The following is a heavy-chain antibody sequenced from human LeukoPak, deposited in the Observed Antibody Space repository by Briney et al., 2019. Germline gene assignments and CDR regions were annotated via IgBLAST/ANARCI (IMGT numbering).Heavy chain of an antibody. CDR2: IIPIFSTA. J-gene: IGHJ6*03. V-gene: IGHV1-69*05. D-gene: IGHD3-16*01. CDR1: GGTFSSYA. CDR3: ASLGELPATPDDYYYYYMDV. Sequence: ASVKVSCKASGGTFSSYAISWVRQAPGQGLEWMGGIIPIFSTANYAQKFQGRVTITTDESTSTAYMELSSLRSEDTAVYYCASLGELPATPDDYYYYYMDVWGKGTTVTVSS.